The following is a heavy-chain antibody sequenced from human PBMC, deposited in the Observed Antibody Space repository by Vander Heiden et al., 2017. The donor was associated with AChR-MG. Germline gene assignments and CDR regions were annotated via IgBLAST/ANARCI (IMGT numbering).Heavy chain of an antibody. CDR2: IKQDGSEK. J-gene: IGHJ3*02. CDR3: ARVCYRWYQQDAFDI. D-gene: IGHD2-8*02. V-gene: IGHV3-7*01. Sequence: EVQLVESGGGLVQPGGSLRLSCAASGFTFSSYWMSWVRQAPGKGLEWVANIKQDGSEKYYVDSVKGRFTISRDNAKNSLYLQMNSLRAEDTAVYYCARVCYRWYQQDAFDIWGQGTMVTVSS. CDR1: GFTFSSYW.